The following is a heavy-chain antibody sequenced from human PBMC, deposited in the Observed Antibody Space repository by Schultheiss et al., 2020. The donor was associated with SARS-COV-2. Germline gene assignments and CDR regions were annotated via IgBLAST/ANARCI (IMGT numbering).Heavy chain of an antibody. D-gene: IGHD5-18*01. CDR3: ARDSTAMAIFDY. CDR1: GFTFSSYA. CDR2: ISGSGGST. Sequence: GGSLRLSCAASGFTFSSYAMSWVRQAPGKGLEWVSAISGSGGSTYYADSVKGRFTISRDSSKNTLCLQMNSLRAEDTAVYYCARDSTAMAIFDYWGQGTLVTVSS. J-gene: IGHJ4*02. V-gene: IGHV3-23*01.